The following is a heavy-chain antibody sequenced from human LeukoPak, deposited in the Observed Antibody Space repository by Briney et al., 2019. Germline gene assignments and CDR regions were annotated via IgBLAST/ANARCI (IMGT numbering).Heavy chain of an antibody. D-gene: IGHD3-10*01. CDR3: ARGRVTMVRGRKPHNWFDP. CDR1: GGSISSGGYY. CDR2: IYYSGST. V-gene: IGHV4-31*03. Sequence: SETLSLTCTVSGGSISSGGYYWSWIRQHPGKGLEWIGYIYYSGSTYYNPSLKSRVTISVDTSKNQFSLKLSSVTAADTAVYYCARGRVTMVRGRKPHNWFDPWGQGTLVAVSS. J-gene: IGHJ5*02.